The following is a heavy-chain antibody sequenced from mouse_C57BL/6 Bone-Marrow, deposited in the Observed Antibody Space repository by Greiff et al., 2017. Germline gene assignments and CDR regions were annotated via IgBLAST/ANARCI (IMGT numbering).Heavy chain of an antibody. CDR2: IWSGGST. V-gene: IGHV2-2*01. J-gene: IGHJ4*01. D-gene: IGHD2-12*01. CDR3: ASDLYDGRRDYYAMDY. Sequence: QVQLKESGPGLVQPSQSLSITCTVSGFSLTSYGVHWVRQSPGKGLEWLGVIWSGGSTDYNAAFISRLSISKDNSKSQVFFKMNSLQADDTAIYYCASDLYDGRRDYYAMDYWGQGTSVTVSS. CDR1: GFSLTSYG.